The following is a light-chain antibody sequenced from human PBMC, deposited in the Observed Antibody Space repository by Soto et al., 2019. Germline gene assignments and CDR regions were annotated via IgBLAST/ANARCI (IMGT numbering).Light chain of an antibody. CDR3: HQYGRSPTT. V-gene: IGKV3-20*01. CDR1: QNFGSNY. J-gene: IGKJ1*01. Sequence: EIVLTQSPDTLSLSPGERATLSCRASQNFGSNYLAWYQQKRGQAPRFLIYGASSRATGIPDRFSCSASGTDFTITTSTLELEDFAVYFCHQYGRSPTTFGQGTKVNIK. CDR2: GAS.